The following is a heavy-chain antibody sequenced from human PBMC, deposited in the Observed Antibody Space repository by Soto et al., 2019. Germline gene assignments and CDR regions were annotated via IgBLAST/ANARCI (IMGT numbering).Heavy chain of an antibody. CDR3: ARPTYYYDSSGSPGAFDI. D-gene: IGHD3-22*01. CDR1: GYTFTSYY. J-gene: IGHJ3*02. Sequence: ASVKVSCKASGYTFTSYYMHWVRQAPGQGLEWMGIINPSGGSTSYAQKFQGRVTMTRDTSTSTVYMELSSLRSEDTAVYYCARPTYYYDSSGSPGAFDIWGQGTMVTVS. CDR2: INPSGGST. V-gene: IGHV1-46*03.